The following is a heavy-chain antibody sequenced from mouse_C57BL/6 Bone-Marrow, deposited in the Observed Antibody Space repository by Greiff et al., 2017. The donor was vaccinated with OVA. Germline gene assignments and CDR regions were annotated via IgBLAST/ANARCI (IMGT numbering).Heavy chain of an antibody. Sequence: QLQQSGAELVRPGASVKLSCTASGFNIQDDYMHWVKQRPEQGLEWIGWIDPENGDTEYASKFQGKATITADTSCNTAYLQLSSQTSEDTAVYYCTTGNRGFAYWGQGTLVTVSA. V-gene: IGHV14-4*01. CDR2: IDPENGDT. D-gene: IGHD2-1*01. J-gene: IGHJ3*01. CDR3: TTGNRGFAY. CDR1: GFNIQDDY.